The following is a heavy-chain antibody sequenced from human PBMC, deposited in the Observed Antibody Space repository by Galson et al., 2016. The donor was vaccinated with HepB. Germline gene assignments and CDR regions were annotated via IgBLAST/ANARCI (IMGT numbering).Heavy chain of an antibody. CDR1: GYSISTGYY. J-gene: IGHJ5*02. Sequence: ETLSLTCTVSGYSISTGYYWGWVRQPPGKGLEWIGSIYHSGRTYYSPSLNSRLTLSVDTSKNQFSLKLRSMTAADTAVYYCARDGVDSGNPEGFDHWGQGPLVTVSS. D-gene: IGHD1-14*01. CDR2: IYHSGRT. CDR3: ARDGVDSGNPEGFDH. V-gene: IGHV4-38-2*02.